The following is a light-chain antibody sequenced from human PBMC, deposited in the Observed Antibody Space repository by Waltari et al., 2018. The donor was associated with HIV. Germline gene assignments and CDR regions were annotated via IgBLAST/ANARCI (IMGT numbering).Light chain of an antibody. CDR3: SSFAGTYTWV. Sequence: QSALTQPHSVSGSPGQSVTISCTGTSSDVGGYDYVSWYQQHPGKAPKFIIYDVTKRPACVPARFSASKSGNTASLTISDLQTEDEADYYCSSFAGTYTWVFGGGTKLTVL. J-gene: IGLJ3*02. CDR2: DVT. V-gene: IGLV2-11*01. CDR1: SSDVGGYDY.